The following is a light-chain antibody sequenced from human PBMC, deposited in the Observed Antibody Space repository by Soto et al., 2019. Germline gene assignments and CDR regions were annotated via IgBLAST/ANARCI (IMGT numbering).Light chain of an antibody. CDR2: DVS. CDR3: ASYTTSHTYV. V-gene: IGLV2-14*01. Sequence: QSVLTQPASVSGSPGQSIAISCTGTSSDVGGYSYVSWYQQQPGKAPKLVISDVSNRPSGVSDRFSGSKSGNTASLTISGLQTEDEADYYCASYTTSHTYVFETGTKVTV. J-gene: IGLJ1*01. CDR1: SSDVGGYSY.